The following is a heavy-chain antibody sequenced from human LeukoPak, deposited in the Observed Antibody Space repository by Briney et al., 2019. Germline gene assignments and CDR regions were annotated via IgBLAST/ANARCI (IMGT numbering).Heavy chain of an antibody. D-gene: IGHD6-6*01. Sequence: GGSLRLSCAASGFTFSSYAMHWVRQAPGKGLEWVAVISYDGSNKYNGDSVKDRFTISRDNSKNTLYLQMNSLRAEDTAVYYCARDNTDSSSLYNWFDPWGQGTLVTVSS. CDR2: ISYDGSNK. J-gene: IGHJ5*02. CDR3: ARDNTDSSSLYNWFDP. CDR1: GFTFSSYA. V-gene: IGHV3-30*04.